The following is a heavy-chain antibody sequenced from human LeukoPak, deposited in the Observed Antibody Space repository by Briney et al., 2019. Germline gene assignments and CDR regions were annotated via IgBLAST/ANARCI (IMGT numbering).Heavy chain of an antibody. CDR2: ITNILGTS. D-gene: IGHD3-10*01. CDR3: ARVGDYYGSGGYYGDY. Sequence: GASVKVSCKASGGTFSRYGISWVRQAPGQGLEWMGRITNILGTSKYAQKFQGRVTITADKSTNTAYMELSRLRSEDTAVYYCARVGDYYGSGGYYGDYWGQGTLVTVSS. J-gene: IGHJ4*02. V-gene: IGHV1-69*04. CDR1: GGTFSRYG.